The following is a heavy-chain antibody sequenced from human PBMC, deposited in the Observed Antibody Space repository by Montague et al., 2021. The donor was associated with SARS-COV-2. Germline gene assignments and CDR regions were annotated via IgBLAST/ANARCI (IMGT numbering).Heavy chain of an antibody. Sequence: SLRLSCVVAGFTFNNHGMHWVRQAPVKGLEWVAYISYELSKRFYXYSXRGLFTISRDSSKNTLYLQMNSLRVEATATSYCAKSKIVFMLYVMRDHFDHWGQGTLVTVSS. CDR1: GFTFNNHG. CDR3: AKSKIVFMLYVMRDHFDH. V-gene: IGHV3-33*03. J-gene: IGHJ4*02. D-gene: IGHD2-8*01. CDR2: ISYELSKR.